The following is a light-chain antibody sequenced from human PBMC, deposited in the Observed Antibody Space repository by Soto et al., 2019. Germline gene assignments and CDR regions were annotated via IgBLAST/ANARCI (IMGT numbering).Light chain of an antibody. Sequence: DIQMTQSPSTLSASVGDRVTITCRASQTISNYLTWYQQRPGKAPKLLIYRSSILQNEVPSRFRGSGSGTEFTLPISSLQPDDFATYYCQQYYIYATFGQGTRVEI. V-gene: IGKV1-5*03. CDR1: QTISNY. J-gene: IGKJ1*01. CDR3: QQYYIYAT. CDR2: RSS.